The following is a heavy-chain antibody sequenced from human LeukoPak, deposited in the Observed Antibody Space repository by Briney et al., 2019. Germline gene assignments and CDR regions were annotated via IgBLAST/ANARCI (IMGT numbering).Heavy chain of an antibody. CDR3: ARESGAAFDI. V-gene: IGHV6-1*01. CDR1: GDSVSGNSLA. Sequence: SQTLSLTCAISGDSVSGNSLAWNWIRQSPSRGLEWLGRTYYRSKWYNDYEESVKSRISINSDTSKNQFYLQLNSVTPEDTAVYYCARESGAAFDIWGQGTMVTVSS. J-gene: IGHJ3*02. CDR2: TYYRSKWYN.